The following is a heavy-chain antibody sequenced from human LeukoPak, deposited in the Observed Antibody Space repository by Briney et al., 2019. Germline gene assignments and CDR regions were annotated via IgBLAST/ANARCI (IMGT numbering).Heavy chain of an antibody. D-gene: IGHD3-22*01. J-gene: IGHJ4*02. V-gene: IGHV1-8*03. CDR1: GYTFTSYD. CDR3: ARGYYDSSGYRDFDY. CDR2: MNPNSGNT. Sequence: ASVKVSCKASGYTFTSYDINWVRQATGQGLEWMGWMNPNSGNTGYAQKFQGRVTITADESTSTAYMELSSLRSEDTAVYYCARGYYDSSGYRDFDYWGQGTLVTVSS.